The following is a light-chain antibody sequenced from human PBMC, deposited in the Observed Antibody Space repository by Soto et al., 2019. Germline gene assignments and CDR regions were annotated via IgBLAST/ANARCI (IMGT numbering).Light chain of an antibody. CDR1: SNDLGGYNY. Sequence: QSALTQPPSASGSPGQSVTISCTGSSNDLGGYNYVSWYQHHPGKAPKLIIYEVRERPSGVPDRFSGSKSGNTASLTVSGLQAEDEADYYCSSYGGSENLIFGGGTKVTVL. V-gene: IGLV2-8*01. CDR2: EVR. J-gene: IGLJ2*01. CDR3: SSYGGSENLI.